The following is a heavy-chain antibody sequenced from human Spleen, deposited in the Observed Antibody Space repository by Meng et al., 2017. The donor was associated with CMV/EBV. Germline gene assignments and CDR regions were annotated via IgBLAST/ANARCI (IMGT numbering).Heavy chain of an antibody. J-gene: IGHJ4*02. V-gene: IGHV3-9*01. D-gene: IGHD2-2*01. CDR2: ISWDSDRI. CDR3: SGYCSGASCSRVDY. CDR1: GFIFDDYA. Sequence: GGSLRPSCAASGFIFDDYAMHWVRQGPGKGLEWVSGISWDSDRIDYADSVKGRFTISRDNAKNSLSLHMNDLRPEDSALYYCSGYCSGASCSRVDYWGQGTLVTVSS.